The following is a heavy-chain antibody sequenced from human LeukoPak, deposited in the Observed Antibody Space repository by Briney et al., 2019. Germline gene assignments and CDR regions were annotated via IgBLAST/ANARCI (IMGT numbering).Heavy chain of an antibody. V-gene: IGHV4-59*12. CDR1: GGSISSYY. CDR3: ARMVIMRFFDY. CDR2: IYYSGST. D-gene: IGHD3-3*01. J-gene: IGHJ4*02. Sequence: SETLSLTCTVSGGSISSYYWSWIRQPPGKGLEWIGYIYYSGSTNYNPSLKSRVTISVDTSKNQFSLKLSSVTAADTAVYYCARMVIMRFFDYWGQETLVTVSS.